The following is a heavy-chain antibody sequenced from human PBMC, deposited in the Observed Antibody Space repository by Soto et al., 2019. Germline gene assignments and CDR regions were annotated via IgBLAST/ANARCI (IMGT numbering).Heavy chain of an antibody. CDR3: ARVGYYYDSSGYYLSFDY. J-gene: IGHJ4*02. Sequence: QVQLVQSGAEVKKPGASVKVSCKASGYTFTSYDINWVRQATGQGLEWMGWMNSNSGNTGYAQKFQGRVTMTRNTSISTAYMELSSLRSEDTAVYYWARVGYYYDSSGYYLSFDYWGQGPLVTVSS. V-gene: IGHV1-8*01. D-gene: IGHD3-22*01. CDR1: GYTFTSYD. CDR2: MNSNSGNT.